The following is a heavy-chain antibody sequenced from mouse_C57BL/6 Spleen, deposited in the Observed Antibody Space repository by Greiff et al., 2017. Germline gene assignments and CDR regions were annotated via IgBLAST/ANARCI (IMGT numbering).Heavy chain of an antibody. CDR3: ARNGSVLAGDDLDY. CDR2: INPGDGDT. D-gene: IGHD2-2*01. Sequence: VKLLESGPELVKPGASVKISCKASGYAFSSSWMNWVKQRPGKGLEWIGRINPGDGDTNYNGKFKGKATLTADKFSSTAYMQLSSLTSEDSAVYFCARNGSVLAGDDLDYWGQGTSLTVSS. CDR1: GYAFSSSW. J-gene: IGHJ2*02. V-gene: IGHV1-82*01.